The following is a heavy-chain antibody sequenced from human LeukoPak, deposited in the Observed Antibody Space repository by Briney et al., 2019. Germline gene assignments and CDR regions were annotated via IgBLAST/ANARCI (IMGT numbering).Heavy chain of an antibody. CDR3: VRLSWELGDGGVT. J-gene: IGHJ5*02. CDR1: GFTFSAYG. Sequence: PGGSLRLSCAASGFTFSAYGMHWVRQAPGKGLEWVAFIRSDGTTKFNADSMKGRFTISRDNVENTLSLQMNNLRAEDTAVYYCVRLSWELGDGGVTWGQGTLVTVSS. D-gene: IGHD1-26*01. CDR2: IRSDGTTK. V-gene: IGHV3-30*02.